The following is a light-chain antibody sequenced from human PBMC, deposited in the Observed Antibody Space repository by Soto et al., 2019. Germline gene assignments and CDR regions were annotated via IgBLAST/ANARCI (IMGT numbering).Light chain of an antibody. CDR3: RKRSNWPLIYT. Sequence: EIVLTQSPATLSLSPGERATLSCRASQSVSSYLAWYQQKPGQAPRLLIYDASNRATGIPARFSGSGSGKDFTPTTSGLELEDVVVYCCRKRSNWPLIYTFGQGTKLEIK. V-gene: IGKV3-11*01. CDR1: QSVSSY. J-gene: IGKJ2*01. CDR2: DAS.